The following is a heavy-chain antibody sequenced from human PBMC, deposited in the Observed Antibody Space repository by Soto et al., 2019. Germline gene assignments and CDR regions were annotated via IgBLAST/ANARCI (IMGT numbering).Heavy chain of an antibody. CDR2: INRSGST. CDR1: GGSFSGCD. J-gene: IGHJ6*03. CDR3: ASARYSYYYMDV. V-gene: IGHV4-34*01. Sequence: PSETLSLTCAVYGGSFSGCDWNWIRQSPGKGLEWIGEINRSGSTKYNPSLKSRVTISVDTSKNQFSLELSSVTAADTAIYYCASARYSYYYMDVWDKGTTVIVSS.